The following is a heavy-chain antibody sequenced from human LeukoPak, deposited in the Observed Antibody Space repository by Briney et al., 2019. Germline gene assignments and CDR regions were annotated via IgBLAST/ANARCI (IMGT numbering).Heavy chain of an antibody. J-gene: IGHJ3*02. CDR3: AKRLAYYYDNSGLTDTFDI. V-gene: IGHV3-23*01. Sequence: GGSLRLSCAASGVTLSSYAMSWARQAPGKGLEWVSGISSSGSGGNTYYADSVKGRFTISRDNSRNTLYLQMNSLRAEDTAAYYCAKRLAYYYDNSGLTDTFDIWGQGTMVTVSS. D-gene: IGHD3-22*01. CDR1: GVTLSSYA. CDR2: ISSSGSGGNT.